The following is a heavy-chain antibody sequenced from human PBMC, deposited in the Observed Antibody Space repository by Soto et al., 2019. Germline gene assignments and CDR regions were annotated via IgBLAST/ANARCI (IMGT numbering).Heavy chain of an antibody. V-gene: IGHV3-23*01. CDR2: IDGSGSNT. CDR1: KFTFSNYA. Sequence: PGGSLRLSCAASKFTFSNYALSWVRQAPGKGLEWVSTIDGSGSNTYYADSVKCRFTISRDNSKNTLYLQMNSLRADDTAVYYCAKSWNWNYYFDYWGQGTLVTVSS. J-gene: IGHJ4*02. D-gene: IGHD1-7*01. CDR3: AKSWNWNYYFDY.